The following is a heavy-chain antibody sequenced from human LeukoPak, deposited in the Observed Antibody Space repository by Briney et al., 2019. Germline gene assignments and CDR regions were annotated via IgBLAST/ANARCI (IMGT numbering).Heavy chain of an antibody. CDR1: GFTFSSYA. CDR3: ARSHPQYGSAQDNWFDP. J-gene: IGHJ5*02. D-gene: IGHD3-10*01. CDR2: ISSSSSYI. V-gene: IGHV3-21*01. Sequence: PGGSLRLSCAASGFTFSSYAMTWVRQAPGKGLEWVSSISSSSSYIYYADSVKGRFTISRDNAKNSLYLQMNSLRAEDTAVYYCARSHPQYGSAQDNWFDPWGQGTLVTVSS.